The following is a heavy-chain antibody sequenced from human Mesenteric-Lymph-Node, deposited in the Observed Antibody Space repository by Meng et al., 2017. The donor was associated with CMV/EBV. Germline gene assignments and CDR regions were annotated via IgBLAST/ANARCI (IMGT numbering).Heavy chain of an antibody. V-gene: IGHV4-59*01. CDR1: GGSIDTYY. D-gene: IGHD2-21*01. CDR2: ASYKGGA. CDR3: ARDKGSFGGDPLGHFDY. J-gene: IGHJ4*02. Sequence: SETLSLTCTVSGGSIDTYYWNWIRQPPGKGLEWIGYASYKGGANYNPSLKGRVTVSVDTSKNQLSLRMTSVTAVDTAVYYCARDKGSFGGDPLGHFDYWGQGTLVTVSS.